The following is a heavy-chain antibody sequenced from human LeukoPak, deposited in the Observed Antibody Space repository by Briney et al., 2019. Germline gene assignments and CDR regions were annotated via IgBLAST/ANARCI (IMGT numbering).Heavy chain of an antibody. J-gene: IGHJ4*02. CDR2: MNPNSGNT. CDR3: ARDTSVGATDLDY. V-gene: IGHV1-8*01. D-gene: IGHD1-26*01. Sequence: GASVKVSRKASGYTFTSYDINWVRQATGQGLEWMGWMNPNSGNTGYAQKFQGRVTMTRNTSISTAYMELSSLRSEDTAVYYCARDTSVGATDLDYWGQGTLVTVSS. CDR1: GYTFTSYD.